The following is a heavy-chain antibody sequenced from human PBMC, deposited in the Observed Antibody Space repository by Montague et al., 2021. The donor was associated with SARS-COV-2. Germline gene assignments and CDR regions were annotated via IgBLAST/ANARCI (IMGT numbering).Heavy chain of an antibody. CDR2: INHRGTS. CDR3: ARQRNDDVLDY. Sequence: SETLSLTCAVYGGSFSDYFWTWIRQPPGKGLEWIGEINHRGTSNYNPSLKSRVSISVDTSKNQFSLYLGSVTAADTAVYYCARQRNDDVLDYWGQGTLVTVSS. D-gene: IGHD1-1*01. J-gene: IGHJ4*02. V-gene: IGHV4-34*01. CDR1: GGSFSDYF.